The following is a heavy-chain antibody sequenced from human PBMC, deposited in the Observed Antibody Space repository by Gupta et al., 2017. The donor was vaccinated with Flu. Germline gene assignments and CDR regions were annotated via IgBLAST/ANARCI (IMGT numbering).Heavy chain of an antibody. Sequence: EVQLVESGGGLVQPGGSLRLSCAASGFTFSDHYMDWVRQAPGKGLEWVGRTRNKANSYTTEYAASVKGRFTISRDDSKNSLYLQMNSLKTEDTAVYYCARVRNDYGAPGGFDYWGQGTLVTVSS. CDR1: GFTFSDHY. J-gene: IGHJ4*02. CDR2: TRNKANSYTT. V-gene: IGHV3-72*01. CDR3: ARVRNDYGAPGGFDY. D-gene: IGHD4-17*01.